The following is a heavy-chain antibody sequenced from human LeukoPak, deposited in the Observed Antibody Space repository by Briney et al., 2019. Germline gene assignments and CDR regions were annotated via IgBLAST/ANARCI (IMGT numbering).Heavy chain of an antibody. J-gene: IGHJ4*02. CDR3: AREIPANYYDSSGYYDY. CDR1: GYTFTSYG. V-gene: IGHV1-2*02. D-gene: IGHD3-22*01. CDR2: INPNSGGT. Sequence: GASVKLSCKASGYTFTSYGISWVRQAPGQGLEWMGWINPNSGGTNYAQKFQGRVTMTRDTSISTAYMELSRLRSDDTAVYYCAREIPANYYDSSGYYDYWGQGTLVTVSS.